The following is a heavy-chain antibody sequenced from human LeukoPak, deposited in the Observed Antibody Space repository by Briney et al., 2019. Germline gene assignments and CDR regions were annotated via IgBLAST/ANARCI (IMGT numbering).Heavy chain of an antibody. CDR2: IYYSGST. Sequence: SETLSLTCTVSGGSVSSGSYYWSWIRQPPGKGLEWIGYIYYSGSTNYNPSLKSRVTISVDTPKNQFSLKLSSVTAADTAVYYCARDKWELRGGGFDPWGRGTLVTVSS. CDR3: ARDKWELRGGGFDP. V-gene: IGHV4-61*01. CDR1: GGSVSSGSYY. D-gene: IGHD1-26*01. J-gene: IGHJ5*02.